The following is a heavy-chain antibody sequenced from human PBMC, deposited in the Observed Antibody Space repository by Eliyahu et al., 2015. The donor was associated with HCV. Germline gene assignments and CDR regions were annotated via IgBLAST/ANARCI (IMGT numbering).Heavy chain of an antibody. CDR2: VTGSGGST. J-gene: IGHJ4*02. V-gene: IGHV3-23*01. D-gene: IGHD2-8*01. CDR1: GLTFSTYA. CDR3: AKIYGTKDYDY. Sequence: EVQLLESGGGWVQPGGSLRLSCSXSGLTFSTYAMSWVRQAPGKGPEWVSTVTGSGGSTYYADSVKGRFTISRDNSKNMLYLQMNSLRAEDTAIYYCAKIYGTKDYDYWGQGTLVTVSA.